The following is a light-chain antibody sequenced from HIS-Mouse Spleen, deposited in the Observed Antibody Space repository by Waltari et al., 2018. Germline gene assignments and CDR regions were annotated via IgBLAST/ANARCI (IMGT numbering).Light chain of an antibody. Sequence: QSALTQPASVSGSPGQSIPISCTGTSSDVRRYHLGSWHQQHPGKAPNLMIYEGSKRPSGVSHRFSGSKSGITASLTISGLQAEDEADYYCCSYAGSSTWVFGGGTKLTVL. J-gene: IGLJ3*02. V-gene: IGLV2-23*01. CDR1: SSDVRRYHL. CDR2: EGS. CDR3: CSYAGSSTWV.